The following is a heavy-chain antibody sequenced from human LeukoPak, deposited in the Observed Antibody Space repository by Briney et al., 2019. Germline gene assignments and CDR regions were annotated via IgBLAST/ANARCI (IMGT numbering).Heavy chain of an antibody. V-gene: IGHV4-59*01. CDR2: IYYSGST. Sequence: SETLSLTCTVSGGSISSYYWSWIRQPPGKGLEWIGYIYYSGSTNYNPSLKSRVTISVDTSKNQFSLKLSSVTAADTAVYYCAGPFGELGPYYFDYWGQGTLVTVSS. J-gene: IGHJ4*02. D-gene: IGHD3-10*01. CDR1: GGSISSYY. CDR3: AGPFGELGPYYFDY.